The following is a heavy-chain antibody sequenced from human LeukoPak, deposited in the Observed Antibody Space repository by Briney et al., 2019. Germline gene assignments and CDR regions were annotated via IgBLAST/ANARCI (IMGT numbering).Heavy chain of an antibody. J-gene: IGHJ4*02. CDR2: ISNSGFSS. CDR3: ARFRLTVTTYAHLDY. CDR1: GFTFSSHA. V-gene: IGHV3-23*01. Sequence: GGSLRLSCAVSGFTFSSHAMTWVRQAPGQGLEWVSTISNSGFSSFYADSVKGRFTISRDNSKYTLYLQMNSLRADDTAVYYCARFRLTVTTYAHLDYWGQGTLVTVSS. D-gene: IGHD4-17*01.